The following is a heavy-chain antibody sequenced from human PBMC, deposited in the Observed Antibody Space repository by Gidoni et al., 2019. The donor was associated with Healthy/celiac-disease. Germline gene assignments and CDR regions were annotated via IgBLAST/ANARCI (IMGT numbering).Heavy chain of an antibody. CDR1: GYSFTNYW. V-gene: IGHV5-51*01. J-gene: IGHJ4*02. Sequence: EVQLVQSGAEVKKPGESLKISCKGSGYSFTNYWIGWVRQMPGKGLEWMGIIYPGDSDTRYSPSFQGQVTISADKSITTAYLQWSSLKASDTAMYYCARQVNRNYEERGYFDYWGQGTLVTVSS. CDR3: ARQVNRNYEERGYFDY. CDR2: IYPGDSDT. D-gene: IGHD1-7*01.